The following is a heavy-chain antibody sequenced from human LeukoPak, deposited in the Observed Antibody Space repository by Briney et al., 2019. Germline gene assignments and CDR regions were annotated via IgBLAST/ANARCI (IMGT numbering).Heavy chain of an antibody. V-gene: IGHV4-39*01. CDR3: ARGEGVAVALRNWFDP. Sequence: SETLSLTCTVSGGSISSSSYYWGWIRQPPGKGLEWIGSIYYSGSTYYNPSLKSRVTISVDTSKNQFSLKLSSVTAADTAVYYCARGEGVAVALRNWFDPWGQGTLVTVSS. CDR2: IYYSGST. D-gene: IGHD6-19*01. J-gene: IGHJ5*02. CDR1: GGSISSSSYY.